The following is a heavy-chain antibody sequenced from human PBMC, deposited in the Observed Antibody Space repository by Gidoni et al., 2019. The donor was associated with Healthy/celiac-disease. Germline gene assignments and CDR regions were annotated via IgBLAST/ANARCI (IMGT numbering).Heavy chain of an antibody. Sequence: QVQLVESGGGVVQPGRSLRLSCAASGFTFSSYAMHLVRQSPGKGLEWVAVISYDGSNKYYADSVKGRFTISRDNSKNTLYLQMNSLRAEDTAVYYCARDRLGGIAAAGTRTPPYYYGMDVWGQGTTVTVSS. V-gene: IGHV3-30-3*01. D-gene: IGHD6-13*01. CDR2: ISYDGSNK. CDR3: ARDRLGGIAAAGTRTPPYYYGMDV. J-gene: IGHJ6*02. CDR1: GFTFSSYA.